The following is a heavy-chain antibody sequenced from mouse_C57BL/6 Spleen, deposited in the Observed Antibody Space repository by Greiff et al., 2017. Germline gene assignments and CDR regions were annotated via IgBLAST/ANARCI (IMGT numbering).Heavy chain of an antibody. V-gene: IGHV1-18*01. CDR3: ARSAAQATFRFAY. Sequence: EVQGVESGPELVKPGASVKIPCKASGYTFTDYNMDWVKQSHGKSLEWIGDINPNNGGTIYNQKFKGKATLTVDKSSSTAYMELRSLTSEDTAVYYCARSAAQATFRFAYWGQGTLVTVSA. D-gene: IGHD3-2*02. CDR1: GYTFTDYN. CDR2: INPNNGGT. J-gene: IGHJ3*01.